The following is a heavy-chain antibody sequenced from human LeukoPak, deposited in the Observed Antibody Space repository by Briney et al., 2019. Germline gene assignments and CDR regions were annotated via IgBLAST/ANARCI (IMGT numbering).Heavy chain of an antibody. CDR1: ELTFSSYW. V-gene: IGHV3-11*01. Sequence: PGGSLRLSCAASELTFSSYWMHWIRQAPGKGLEWVSYISSSGSTMYYTDSVKGRFTISRDNAKDSLYLQMNSLRAEDTAVYYCARDPGSGYEEHFDYWGQGTLVTVSS. D-gene: IGHD5-12*01. CDR3: ARDPGSGYEEHFDY. CDR2: ISSSGSTM. J-gene: IGHJ4*02.